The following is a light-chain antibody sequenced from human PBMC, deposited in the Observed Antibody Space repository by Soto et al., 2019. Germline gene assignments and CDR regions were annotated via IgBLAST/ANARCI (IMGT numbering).Light chain of an antibody. J-gene: IGLJ2*01. Sequence: QSALTQPASVSGSPGQSITISCTGTSSDIGAFTSVSWYQQHPGKAPKLIIYDIIHRPSGVSDRFSGSKSVNTASLTVSGLHPEDEANYYCSSYSRTTTLVVFGGGTKLTVL. CDR2: DII. CDR1: SSDIGAFTS. V-gene: IGLV2-14*03. CDR3: SSYSRTTTLVV.